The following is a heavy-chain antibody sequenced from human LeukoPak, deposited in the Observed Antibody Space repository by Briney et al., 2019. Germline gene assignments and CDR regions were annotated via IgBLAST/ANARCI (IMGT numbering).Heavy chain of an antibody. J-gene: IGHJ4*01. CDR2: MYPWGSA. D-gene: IGHD4-23*01. CDR3: VGQGGGDNCR. Sequence: GGSLRLSCAASGFTFSSYSMNWVRQAPGKGLEWVSIMYPWGSAFYTDSVKGRFTVTRDESKNMMFLQMNTLRPDDTAMYYCVGQGGGDNCRWGQGALVTVSS. V-gene: IGHV3-66*02. CDR1: GFTFSSYS.